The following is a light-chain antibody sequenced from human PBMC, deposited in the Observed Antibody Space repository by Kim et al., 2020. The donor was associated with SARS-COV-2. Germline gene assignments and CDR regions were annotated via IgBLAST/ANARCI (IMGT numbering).Light chain of an antibody. CDR2: KTS. Sequence: LSASVGDRVTIPNRPSQSISNWLAWYQQKPGKAPKLLIYKTSTLKSGVPSRFSGSGSETESTLTISTLQPDDFATYSCQQYNSYSTFGGGTKLEI. CDR3: QQYNSYST. J-gene: IGKJ4*01. CDR1: QSISNW. V-gene: IGKV1-5*03.